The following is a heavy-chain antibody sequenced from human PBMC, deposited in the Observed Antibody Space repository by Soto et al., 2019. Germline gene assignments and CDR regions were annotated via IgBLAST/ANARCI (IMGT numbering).Heavy chain of an antibody. D-gene: IGHD2-21*02. CDR1: GGSISSYY. CDR2: VYFSGST. Sequence: PSETLSLTCTVSGGSISSYYWSWIRQPPGKGLEWIGHVYFSGSTNYNPSLDSRVSISVDTSQNQFSLKLTSLTAADTAVYYCARALRSHCPDRWGQGTLVT. V-gene: IGHV4-59*01. J-gene: IGHJ5*02. CDR3: ARALRSHCPDR.